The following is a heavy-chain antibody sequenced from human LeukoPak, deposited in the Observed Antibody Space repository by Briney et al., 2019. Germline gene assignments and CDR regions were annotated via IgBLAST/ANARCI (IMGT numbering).Heavy chain of an antibody. CDR2: IYTSGST. D-gene: IGHD6-19*01. CDR3: ATNYTAVSAFDS. V-gene: IGHV4-4*07. CDR1: GGSISSYY. J-gene: IGHJ4*02. Sequence: NPSKTLSLTCTVSGGSISSYYWSWIRQPPGKGLEWIGRIYTSGSTNYNPSLKSRVTMSVDTSKNQFSLNLYSVTAADTAVYYCATNYTAVSAFDSWGQGTLVTVSS.